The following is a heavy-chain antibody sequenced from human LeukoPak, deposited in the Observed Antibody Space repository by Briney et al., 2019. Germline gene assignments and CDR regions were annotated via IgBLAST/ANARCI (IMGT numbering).Heavy chain of an antibody. CDR3: ARDVVVAATGAFDI. V-gene: IGHV3-21*01. CDR2: ISSSSSYI. D-gene: IGHD2-15*01. CDR1: GFTFSSYS. J-gene: IGHJ3*02. Sequence: PGGSLRLSCAASGFTFSSYSMNWVRQAPGKGLEWVSSISSSSSYIYYADSVKGRFTISRDNAKNSLYLQMNSLRAEDTAVYYCARDVVVAATGAFDIWGQGTMVTVSS.